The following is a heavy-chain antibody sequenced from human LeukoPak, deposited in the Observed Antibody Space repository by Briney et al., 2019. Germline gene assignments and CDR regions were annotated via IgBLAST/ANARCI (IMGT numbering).Heavy chain of an antibody. Sequence: GGSLRLSCAASGFTFSSYAMSWVRQAPGKGLEWVSSITGSSGYTYYADSVKGRFTISRDNSKNTLYLQMNSLRVEDTAVYYCAKRLSGLYYTDYWGQRTLVTVSS. CDR3: AKRLSGLYYTDY. D-gene: IGHD6-19*01. CDR1: GFTFSSYA. CDR2: ITGSSGYT. J-gene: IGHJ4*02. V-gene: IGHV3-23*01.